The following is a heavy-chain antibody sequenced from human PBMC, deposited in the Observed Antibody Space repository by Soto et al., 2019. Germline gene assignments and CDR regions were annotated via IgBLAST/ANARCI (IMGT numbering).Heavy chain of an antibody. CDR2: IIPIFGTA. J-gene: IGHJ6*02. V-gene: IGHV1-69*13. Sequence: APVRVSCKASGCTFSSYAISWVRQAPGQGLEWMGGIIPIFGTANYAQKFQGRVTITADESTSTAYMDLSSLRSEDTAVYYCAHPLTTVTTRYHYAMDVWGQGIMVTVFS. D-gene: IGHD4-17*01. CDR1: GCTFSSYA. CDR3: AHPLTTVTTRYHYAMDV.